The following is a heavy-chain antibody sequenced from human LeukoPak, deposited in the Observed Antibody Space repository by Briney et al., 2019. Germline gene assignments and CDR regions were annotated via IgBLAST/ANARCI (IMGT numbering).Heavy chain of an antibody. V-gene: IGHV3-30*04. D-gene: IGHD4-17*01. J-gene: IGHJ4*02. CDR2: ISNDGSEK. CDR1: GFTFSSYT. CDR3: ARDRRSDGDYVLDY. Sequence: PGGSLRLSCAASGFTFSSYTIHWVRQAPGKGLEWLAAISNDGSEKYYPDSVKGRFTISRDNSKNTLYLQVNSLRAEDSAVYYCARDRRSDGDYVLDYWGQGTLVTVS.